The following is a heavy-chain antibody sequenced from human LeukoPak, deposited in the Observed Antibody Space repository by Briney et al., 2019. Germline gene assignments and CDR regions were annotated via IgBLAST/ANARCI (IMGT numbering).Heavy chain of an antibody. Sequence: GGSLRLSCAASGFTFSSYSMNWVRQAPGKGLEWVSYISSSSSTIYYADSVKGRFTISRDNSKNTLYLQMNSLRAEDTAVYYCANNYYDSSGYDYWGQGTLVTVSS. D-gene: IGHD3-22*01. CDR3: ANNYYDSSGYDY. CDR1: GFTFSSYS. V-gene: IGHV3-48*01. CDR2: ISSSSSTI. J-gene: IGHJ4*02.